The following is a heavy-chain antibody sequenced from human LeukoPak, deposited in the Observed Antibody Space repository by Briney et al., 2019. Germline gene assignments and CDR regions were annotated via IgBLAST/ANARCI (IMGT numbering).Heavy chain of an antibody. Sequence: ASVKVSCKASGYTFTGYFMHWVRQAPGQGLEWMGWINPNSGGTNYAQKFQGWVTMTRDTSISTAYMELGRLRSDDTAVYYCARHITRSVGMDVWGQGTTVTVSS. D-gene: IGHD3-3*01. CDR3: ARHITRSVGMDV. CDR2: INPNSGGT. J-gene: IGHJ6*02. V-gene: IGHV1-2*04. CDR1: GYTFTGYF.